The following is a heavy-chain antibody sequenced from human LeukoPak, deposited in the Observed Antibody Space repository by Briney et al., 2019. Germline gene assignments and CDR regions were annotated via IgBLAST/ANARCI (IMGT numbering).Heavy chain of an antibody. J-gene: IGHJ4*02. CDR3: ARDRYYDSSGYGYDY. D-gene: IGHD3-22*01. V-gene: IGHV4-61*02. Sequence: PSETLSLTCTVSGGSISTGSDYWRWIRQPAGKGLEWIERIYTSGTTNYNPSLKSRVTISVDTSKNQFSLKLSSVTAADTAVYYCARDRYYDSSGYGYDYWGQGILVTVSS. CDR1: GGSISTGSDY. CDR2: IYTSGTT.